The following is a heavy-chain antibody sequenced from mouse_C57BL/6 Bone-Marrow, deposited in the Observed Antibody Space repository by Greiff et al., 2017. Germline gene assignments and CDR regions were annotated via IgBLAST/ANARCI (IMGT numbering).Heavy chain of an antibody. J-gene: IGHJ3*01. CDR3: AKGAAQAPWVAY. CDR2: INPYNGGT. Sequence: VQLQQSGPVLVKPGASVKMSCKASGYTFTDYYMNWVKQSHGKSLEWIGVINPYNGGTSYNQKFKGKATLTVDKSSSTAYMELNSRTSEDSAVYYCAKGAAQAPWVAYWGQGTLVTVSA. D-gene: IGHD3-2*02. CDR1: GYTFTDYY. V-gene: IGHV1-19*01.